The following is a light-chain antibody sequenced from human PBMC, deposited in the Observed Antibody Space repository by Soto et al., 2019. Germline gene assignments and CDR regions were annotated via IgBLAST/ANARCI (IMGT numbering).Light chain of an antibody. J-gene: IGLJ1*01. CDR1: NIGSKN. V-gene: IGLV3-21*02. CDR2: DDS. Sequence: SYELTQPPSVSVAPGQTARLTCGGNNIGSKNVHWYQQKPGQAPVLVVYDDSDRPSGIPERFSGSNSGNTATLTISRVEAGDEADYYCQVWDNGSDGGVFGTGTKLTV. CDR3: QVWDNGSDGGV.